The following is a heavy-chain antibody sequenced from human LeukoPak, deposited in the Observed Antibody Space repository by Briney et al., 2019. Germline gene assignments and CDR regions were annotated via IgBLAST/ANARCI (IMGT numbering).Heavy chain of an antibody. Sequence: GASVKVSFKASGYAFTDYGIGWVRQAPGHGLEWLGWISGYTGATNYAQNLQARVTMTTDTATSTAYMELRSLTSDDTAMYYCARGWRSLQSNQISPFDSWGLGTLVTVSS. CDR1: GYAFTDYG. V-gene: IGHV1-18*04. CDR2: ISGYTGAT. CDR3: ARGWRSLQSNQISPFDS. J-gene: IGHJ4*02. D-gene: IGHD5-24*01.